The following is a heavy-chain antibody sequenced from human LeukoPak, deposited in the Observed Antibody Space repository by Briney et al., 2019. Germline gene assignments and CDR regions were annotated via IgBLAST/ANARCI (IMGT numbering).Heavy chain of an antibody. CDR3: ARDLGWSTSH. CDR1: GYTFTGRY. Sequence: ASVKVSCKASGYTFTGRYMNWVRQAPGQGLEWMGWINPTGGTTYAQKFQDRVTMTRDTSINTAYMELSGLRSDDTAVYYCARDLGWSTSHWGQGTLVTVSS. V-gene: IGHV1-2*02. J-gene: IGHJ4*02. D-gene: IGHD3-3*01. CDR2: INPTGGT.